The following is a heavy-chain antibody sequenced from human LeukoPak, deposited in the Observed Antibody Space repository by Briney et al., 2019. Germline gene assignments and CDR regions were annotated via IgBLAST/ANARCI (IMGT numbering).Heavy chain of an antibody. J-gene: IGHJ3*02. CDR3: AREDGSSSDAFDI. Sequence: GGSLRLSCGASGFTFSRYAMSWVRQAPGKGLQWVSQIDGSGAALYYADSVRGRFTISRDNSKNTLFLEMNSLRAEDTAVYYCAREDGSSSDAFDIWGQGTMVTVSS. CDR1: GFTFSRYA. V-gene: IGHV3-23*01. D-gene: IGHD6-6*01. CDR2: IDGSGAAL.